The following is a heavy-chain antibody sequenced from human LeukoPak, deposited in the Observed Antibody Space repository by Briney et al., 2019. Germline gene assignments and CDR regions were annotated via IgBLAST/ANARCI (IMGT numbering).Heavy chain of an antibody. CDR3: ATIVVVPADRDGDY. V-gene: IGHV3-30*03. Sequence: PGRSLRLSCAASGFTFSSYGMHWVRQAPGKGLEWVAVISYDGSNKYYADSVKGRFTISRDNSKNTLYLQMNSLRAEDTAVYYCATIVVVPADRDGDYWGQGTLVTVSS. CDR2: ISYDGSNK. J-gene: IGHJ4*02. D-gene: IGHD2-2*01. CDR1: GFTFSSYG.